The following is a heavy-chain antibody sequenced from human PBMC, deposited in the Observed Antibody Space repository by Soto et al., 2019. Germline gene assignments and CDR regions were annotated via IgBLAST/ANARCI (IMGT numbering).Heavy chain of an antibody. D-gene: IGHD5-12*01. J-gene: IGHJ6*02. Sequence: SQTLSLTCAISGDSVSSNSAAWNWIRRSPSRGLEWLGRTYYRSKWYNDYAVSVKSRITINPDTSKNQFSLQLNSVTPEDTAVYYCARDQGDGYNFSDGMDVWGQGTTVTVSS. CDR3: ARDQGDGYNFSDGMDV. CDR2: TYYRSKWYN. CDR1: GDSVSSNSAA. V-gene: IGHV6-1*01.